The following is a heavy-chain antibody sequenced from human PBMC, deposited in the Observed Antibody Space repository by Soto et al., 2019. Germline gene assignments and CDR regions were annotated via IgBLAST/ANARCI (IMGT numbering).Heavy chain of an antibody. Sequence: GESLKISCKGSGYSFTSYWISWVRQMPGKGLEWMGRIDPSDSYTNYSPSFQGHVTISADKSISTAYLQWSSLKASDTAMYYCARLNVFSVVAATPSRLVPWGQGTLVTVSS. CDR1: GYSFTSYW. CDR3: ARLNVFSVVAATPSRLVP. D-gene: IGHD2-15*01. CDR2: IDPSDSYT. J-gene: IGHJ5*02. V-gene: IGHV5-10-1*01.